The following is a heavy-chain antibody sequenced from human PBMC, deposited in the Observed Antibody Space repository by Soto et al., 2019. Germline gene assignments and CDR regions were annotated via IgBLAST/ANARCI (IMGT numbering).Heavy chain of an antibody. Sequence: QVQLVQSGAEVKKPGASVKVSCKAAGYSFTSYDMNCVRQVPGQGPEWLGGMNANSADTGYAQRFRGRMTMTSDMSKRTMYMALSGLTSEDTAVYYCARVVFLEPHMDVWGRGTTVTVS. J-gene: IGHJ6*03. CDR2: MNANSADT. V-gene: IGHV1-8*01. CDR3: ARVVFLEPHMDV. D-gene: IGHD1-26*01. CDR1: GYSFTSYD.